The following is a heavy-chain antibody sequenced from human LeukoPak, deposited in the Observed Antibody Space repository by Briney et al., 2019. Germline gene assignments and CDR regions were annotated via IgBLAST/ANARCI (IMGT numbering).Heavy chain of an antibody. J-gene: IGHJ3*02. Sequence: GRSLRLSCAASGFTFDDYAMHWVRQAPGKGLEWVSGISWNSGSIGYADSVKGRFTISRGNAKNSLYLQMNSLRAEDTALYYCAKATGYSSSWDAFDIWGQGTMVTVSS. CDR2: ISWNSGSI. CDR1: GFTFDDYA. V-gene: IGHV3-9*01. D-gene: IGHD6-13*01. CDR3: AKATGYSSSWDAFDI.